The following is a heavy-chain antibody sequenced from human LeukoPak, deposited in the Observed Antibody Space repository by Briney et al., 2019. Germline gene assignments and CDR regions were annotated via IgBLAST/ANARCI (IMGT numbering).Heavy chain of an antibody. Sequence: PGGSLRLSCVGSGFTFSSYWVNWVRQSPGKGPEWVANIKPDGSDKYYVDSARGRFTVSRDNVKNSAFLQMNSLRAEDTAIYYCATISAQTFDIWGQGTLVSVSS. CDR1: GFTFSSYW. CDR3: ATISAQTFDI. CDR2: IKPDGSDK. D-gene: IGHD5-24*01. V-gene: IGHV3-7*01. J-gene: IGHJ3*02.